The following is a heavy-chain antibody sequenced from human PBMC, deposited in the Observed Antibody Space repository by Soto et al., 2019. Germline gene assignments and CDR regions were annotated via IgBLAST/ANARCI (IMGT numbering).Heavy chain of an antibody. V-gene: IGHV3-30*18. CDR2: ISYDGSNK. J-gene: IGHJ6*02. Sequence: GESLKISCAASGFTFSSYGMHWVRQAPGKGLEWVAVISYDGSNKYYADSVKGRFTISRDNSKNTLYLQMNSLRAEDTAVYYCAKTQYYDILTGMDVWGQGTTVTVSS. CDR3: AKTQYYDILTGMDV. D-gene: IGHD3-9*01. CDR1: GFTFSSYG.